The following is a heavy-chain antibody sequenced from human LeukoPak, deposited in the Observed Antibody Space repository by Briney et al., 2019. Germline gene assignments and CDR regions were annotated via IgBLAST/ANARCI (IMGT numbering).Heavy chain of an antibody. CDR2: IYPGDSDT. D-gene: IGHD2-2*01. V-gene: IGHV5-51*01. Sequence: GESLKISCKGSGYSFTSYWIGWVRQMPGKGLEWVGIIYPGDSDTRYSPSFQGQVTISADKSISTAYLQWSSLKASDTAMYYCARHRDCSSTSCYSHWFDPWGQGTLVTVSS. CDR3: ARHRDCSSTSCYSHWFDP. CDR1: GYSFTSYW. J-gene: IGHJ5*02.